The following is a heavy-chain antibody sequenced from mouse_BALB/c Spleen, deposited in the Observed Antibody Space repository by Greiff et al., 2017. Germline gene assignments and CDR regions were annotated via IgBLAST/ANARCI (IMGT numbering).Heavy chain of an antibody. CDR1: GFTFSSYW. CDR2: IRLKSDNYAT. D-gene: IGHD2-1*01. V-gene: IGHV6-3*01. Sequence: EVMLVESGGGLVQPGGSMKLSCVASGFTFSSYWMSWVRQSPEKGLEWVAEIRLKSDNYATHYAESVKGKFTISRDDSKSRLYLQMNSLRAEDTGIYYCTGGKPYFDYWGQGTTLTVSS. CDR3: TGGKPYFDY. J-gene: IGHJ2*01.